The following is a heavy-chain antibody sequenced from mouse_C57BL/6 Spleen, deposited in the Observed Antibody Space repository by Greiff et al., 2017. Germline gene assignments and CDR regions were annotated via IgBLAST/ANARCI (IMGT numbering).Heavy chain of an antibody. D-gene: IGHD1-1*01. Sequence: QVQLKESGAELARPGASVKLSCKASGYTFTSYGISWVKQRTGQGLEWIGEIYPRSGNTYYNEKFKGKATLTADKSSSTAYMELRSLTSEDSAVYFCARRFITTVGFAYWGQGTLVTVSA. CDR3: ARRFITTVGFAY. CDR1: GYTFTSYG. CDR2: IYPRSGNT. J-gene: IGHJ3*01. V-gene: IGHV1-81*01.